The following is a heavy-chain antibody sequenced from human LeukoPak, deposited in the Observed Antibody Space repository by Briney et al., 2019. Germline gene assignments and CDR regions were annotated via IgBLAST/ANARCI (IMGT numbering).Heavy chain of an antibody. J-gene: IGHJ6*02. CDR1: GGSFSGYY. CDR3: ASRSIYYDFWSGYPRGMDA. Sequence: SETLSLTCAVYGGSFSGYYWSWVRQPPGKGLEWIGEIYHSGSTNYNPSLKSRVTISVDKSKNQFSLKLSSVTAADTAVYYCASRSIYYDFWSGYPRGMDAWGQGTTVTASS. D-gene: IGHD3-3*01. V-gene: IGHV4-34*01. CDR2: IYHSGST.